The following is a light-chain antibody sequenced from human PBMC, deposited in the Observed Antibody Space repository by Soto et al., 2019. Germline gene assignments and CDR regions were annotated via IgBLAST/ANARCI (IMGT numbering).Light chain of an antibody. J-gene: IGKJ1*01. V-gene: IGKV4-1*01. CDR3: QQYYSTPRT. Sequence: DIVMTQSPDSLALSLGERATINCKSSQSVLYSSNNKNYLAWYQQKPGQPPKLLIYWASTRESGVPDRFSGSGSGTDFPLTISSLQAEDVAVYYCQQYYSTPRTFGQGTKVEIK. CDR1: QSVLYSSNNKNY. CDR2: WAS.